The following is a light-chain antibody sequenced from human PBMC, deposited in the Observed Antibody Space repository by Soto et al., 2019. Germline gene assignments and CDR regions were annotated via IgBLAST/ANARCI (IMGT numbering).Light chain of an antibody. CDR3: SSYTTSSTVV. V-gene: IGLV2-14*03. J-gene: IGLJ1*01. Sequence: QSVLTQPASVSGSPGQSITISCTGTRSDVGSYNYVAWYQQHPGKAPKLMIYDVSNRSSGISNRFSGSKSGNTASLTIAGLQDEDEADYYCSSYTTSSTVVFGTGTKLTVL. CDR2: DVS. CDR1: RSDVGSYNY.